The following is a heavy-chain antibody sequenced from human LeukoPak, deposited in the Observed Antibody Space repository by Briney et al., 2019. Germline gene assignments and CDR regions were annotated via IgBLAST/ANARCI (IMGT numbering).Heavy chain of an antibody. Sequence: GGSLRLSCAASGFTYSSHGMHWARQAPGKGLEWVAVIWYDGSNKYYADSVKGRFTISRDNSKNTLYLQMNSLRAEDTAVYYCARVPLTGYGSMYSAYWGQGTLVTVSS. CDR1: GFTYSSHG. CDR2: IWYDGSNK. V-gene: IGHV3-33*01. CDR3: ARVPLTGYGSMYSAY. J-gene: IGHJ4*02. D-gene: IGHD1-20*01.